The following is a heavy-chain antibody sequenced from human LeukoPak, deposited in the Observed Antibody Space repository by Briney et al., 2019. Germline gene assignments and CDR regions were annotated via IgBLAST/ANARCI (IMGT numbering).Heavy chain of an antibody. J-gene: IGHJ4*02. D-gene: IGHD3-16*02. CDR3: AKDYVWGSYRYSGFDY. Sequence: GGSLRLSCAASGFTFSSYAVSWVRQAPGKGLEWVSAISGSGGSTYYADSVKGRFTISRDNSKNTLYLQMNSLRAEDTAVYYCAKDYVWGSYRYSGFDYWGQGTLVTVSS. CDR2: ISGSGGST. V-gene: IGHV3-23*01. CDR1: GFTFSSYA.